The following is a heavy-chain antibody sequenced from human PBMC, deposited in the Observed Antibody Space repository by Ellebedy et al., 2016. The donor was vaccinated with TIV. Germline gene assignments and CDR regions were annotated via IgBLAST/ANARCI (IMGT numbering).Heavy chain of an antibody. J-gene: IGHJ5*02. CDR2: IYYSGST. Sequence: MPSETLSLTCTVSGGSISSYYWSWIRQPPGKGLEWIGYIYYSGSTNYNPSLKSRVTISVDTSKNQFSLKLNSVTASDTAVYYCARVGQGYSGYVEFDPWGQGTLVTVSS. CDR1: GGSISSYY. CDR3: ARVGQGYSGYVEFDP. V-gene: IGHV4-59*01. D-gene: IGHD5-12*01.